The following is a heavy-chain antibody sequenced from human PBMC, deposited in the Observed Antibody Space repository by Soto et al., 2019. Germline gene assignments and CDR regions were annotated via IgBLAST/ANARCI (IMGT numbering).Heavy chain of an antibody. D-gene: IGHD6-19*01. J-gene: IGHJ6*02. CDR2: IIPIFGTA. V-gene: IGHV1-69*13. CDR1: GGTFSSYA. CDR3: ATEGSVAGTPRYYGMDV. Sequence: ASVKVSCKASGGTFSSYAISWVRQAPGQGLEWMGGIIPIFGTANYAQKFQGRVTITADESTSTAYMELSSLRSEDTAVYYCATEGSVAGTPRYYGMDVWGQGTTVTVSS.